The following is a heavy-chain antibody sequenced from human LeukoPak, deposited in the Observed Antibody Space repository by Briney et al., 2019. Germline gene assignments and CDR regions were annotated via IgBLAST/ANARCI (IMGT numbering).Heavy chain of an antibody. CDR2: ISAYNGNT. CDR1: GYTFTSYG. V-gene: IGHV1-18*01. J-gene: IGHJ5*02. Sequence: ASVKVSCKASGYTFTSYGISWVRQAPGQGLEWMGWISAYNGNTNYAQELQGGVTMTTDTSTSTAYMELRSLRSDDTAVYYCARDLTTSRLIVVVPAASYNWFDPWGQGTLVTVSS. D-gene: IGHD2-2*01. CDR3: ARDLTTSRLIVVVPAASYNWFDP.